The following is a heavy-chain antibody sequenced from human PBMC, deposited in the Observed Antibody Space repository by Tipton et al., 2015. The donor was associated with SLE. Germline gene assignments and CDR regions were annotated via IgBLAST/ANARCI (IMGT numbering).Heavy chain of an antibody. J-gene: IGHJ4*02. CDR3: ARSYYGSGSYPY. V-gene: IGHV4-61*01. Sequence: TLSLTCTVSGYSISSGYYWSWIRQPPGKGLEWIGYIYYSGSTNYNPSLKSRVTISVDTSKNQFSLKLSSVTAADTAVYYCARSYYGSGSYPYWGQGTLVTVSS. CDR1: GYSISSGYY. D-gene: IGHD3-10*01. CDR2: IYYSGST.